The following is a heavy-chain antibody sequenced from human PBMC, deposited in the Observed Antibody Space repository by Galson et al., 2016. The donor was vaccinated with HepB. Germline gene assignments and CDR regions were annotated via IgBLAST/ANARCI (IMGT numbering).Heavy chain of an antibody. J-gene: IGHJ6*02. CDR3: AKERTWRAFGELAKPSYHFGMDV. CDR2: ISNDASKR. CDR1: GFNFNNFA. Sequence: SLRLSCAASGFNFNNFAIHWVRRAPGRGLEWVAVISNDASKRFYSDSVKGRLTVYRDNSKNTLSLEINRLRPDDTGIYCCAKERTWRAFGELAKPSYHFGMDVWGQGTTVIVSS. D-gene: IGHD3-10*01. V-gene: IGHV3-30*18.